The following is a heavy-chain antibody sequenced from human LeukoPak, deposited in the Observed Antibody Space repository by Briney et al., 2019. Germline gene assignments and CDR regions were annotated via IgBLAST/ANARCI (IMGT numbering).Heavy chain of an antibody. D-gene: IGHD7-27*01. CDR3: ARHLTFCNWGSFYRDYYIDE. V-gene: IGHV4-39*01. CDR2: IYYRGRT. J-gene: IGHJ4*02. CDR1: GGSFNNSRYL. Sequence: SETLSLTCTVSGGSFNNSRYLWGWSRPSPGKELGWIASIYYRGRTYYNPSLKSPATIFPNTSETPVSLRASSGPPAAPPVYSRARHLTFCNWGSFYRDYYIDEWSQGTLVTVSS.